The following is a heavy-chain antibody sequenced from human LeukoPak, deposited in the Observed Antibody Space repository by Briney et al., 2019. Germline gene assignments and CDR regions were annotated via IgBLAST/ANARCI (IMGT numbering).Heavy chain of an antibody. D-gene: IGHD1-1*01. CDR2: ISSSGSTI. J-gene: IGHJ4*02. V-gene: IGHV3-48*03. CDR3: ARTVGTLDY. Sequence: PGGSLRLSCAASGFTFSSYEMNWVRQAPGKGLEWVSYISSSGSTIYYADSVKGRFTISRDNAKSSLYLQMNSLRAEDTAVYYCARTVGTLDYWGQGTLVTVSS. CDR1: GFTFSSYE.